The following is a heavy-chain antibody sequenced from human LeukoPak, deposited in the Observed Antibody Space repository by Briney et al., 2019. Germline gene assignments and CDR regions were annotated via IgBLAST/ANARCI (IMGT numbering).Heavy chain of an antibody. J-gene: IGHJ3*02. D-gene: IGHD2-15*01. Sequence: GESLKISCRGSGYSFTTYWIGWVRHMPGKGLEWMGIIYPGDSDTRYAPSFQGQVTISADKSISTAYLQWSSLKASDTAMYYCARCLTLPGGGDAFDIWGQGTMVTVSS. CDR2: IYPGDSDT. CDR3: ARCLTLPGGGDAFDI. CDR1: GYSFTTYW. V-gene: IGHV5-51*01.